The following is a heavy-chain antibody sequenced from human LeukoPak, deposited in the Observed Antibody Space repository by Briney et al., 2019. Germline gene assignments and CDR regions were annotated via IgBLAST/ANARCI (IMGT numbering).Heavy chain of an antibody. CDR3: ARGKGRGSWYGRNYGGMDV. D-gene: IGHD6-13*01. CDR1: GFTFSSYA. Sequence: GRPLRLSSAASGFTFSSYAMHWGRQAPGRGLEGVAVISKDGSTKYYADSVKGRFTISRDNSKNTLNLQMNSLRAEDTAVYYCARGKGRGSWYGRNYGGMDVWGQGTTVTVSS. J-gene: IGHJ6*02. V-gene: IGHV3-30-3*01. CDR2: ISKDGSTK.